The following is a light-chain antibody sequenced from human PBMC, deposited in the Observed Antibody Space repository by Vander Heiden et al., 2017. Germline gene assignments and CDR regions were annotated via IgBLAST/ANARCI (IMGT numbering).Light chain of an antibody. J-gene: IGLJ3*02. V-gene: IGLV1-47*01. CDR3: AAWDDSLSGWV. Sequence: QSVLTQPPSASGTPGQRVTTSCSGSSSNIGSNYVYWYQQLPGTAPKLLIYRNNQRPSGVPDRFSGSKSGTSASLAISVLRSEDETDYYCAAWDDSLSGWVFGGGTKLTVL. CDR1: SSNIGSNY. CDR2: RNN.